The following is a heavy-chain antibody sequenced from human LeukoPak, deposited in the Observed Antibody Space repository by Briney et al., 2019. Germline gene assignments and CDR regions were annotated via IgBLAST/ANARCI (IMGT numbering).Heavy chain of an antibody. Sequence: GGSLRLSCAASGFTFSIYGMNWVRQAPGKGLEWVSAISGSGGSTYYADSVKGRFTISRDNSKNTLYLQMNSLRAEDTTVYYCAKDRSYGPLDYWGQGTLVTVSS. V-gene: IGHV3-23*01. D-gene: IGHD5-18*01. CDR1: GFTFSIYG. J-gene: IGHJ4*02. CDR2: ISGSGGST. CDR3: AKDRSYGPLDY.